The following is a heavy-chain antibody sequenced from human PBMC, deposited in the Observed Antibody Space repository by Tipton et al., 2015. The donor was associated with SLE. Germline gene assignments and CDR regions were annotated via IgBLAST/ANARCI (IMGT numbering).Heavy chain of an antibody. V-gene: IGHV3-23*01. D-gene: IGHD2-21*02. CDR3: ARGTVVTSRGPLDS. Sequence: SLRLSCAASGFTFDDYAMHWVRQAPGKGLEWVSGISGSGLSTDYADSVKGRFTISRDNSKQIVYLQMNSLRAEDTALYYCARGTVVTSRGPLDSWGQGVLVTVSS. CDR1: GFTFDDYA. J-gene: IGHJ4*02. CDR2: ISGSGLST.